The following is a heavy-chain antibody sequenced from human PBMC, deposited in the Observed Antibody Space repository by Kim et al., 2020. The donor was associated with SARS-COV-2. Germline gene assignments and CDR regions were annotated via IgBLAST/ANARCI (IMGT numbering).Heavy chain of an antibody. D-gene: IGHD6-13*01. J-gene: IGHJ5*02. CDR3: ARDLSIAAAGKDWFDP. Sequence: LKGRVTMSVDTSKNQFSLKLSSVTAADTAVYYCARDLSIAAAGKDWFDPWGQGTLVTVSS. V-gene: IGHV4-4*06.